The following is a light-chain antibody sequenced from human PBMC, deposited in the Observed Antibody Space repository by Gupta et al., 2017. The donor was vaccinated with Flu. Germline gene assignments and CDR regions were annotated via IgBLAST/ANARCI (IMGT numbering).Light chain of an antibody. V-gene: IGLV1-51*02. Sequence: TGPPSVSAAPEQKVTISCSGSSSNIGNNYVSWYQHLPGTAPKLLIYENNHRPSGIPDRFSGSKSGTSATLGITGLQTGDEADYYCGTWDTSLSVWVFGGRTKLTVL. CDR1: SSNIGNNY. CDR3: GTWDTSLSVWV. CDR2: ENN. J-gene: IGLJ3*02.